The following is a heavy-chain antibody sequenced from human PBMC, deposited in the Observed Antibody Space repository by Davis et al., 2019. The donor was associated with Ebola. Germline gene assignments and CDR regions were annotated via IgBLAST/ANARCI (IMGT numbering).Heavy chain of an antibody. CDR3: ARDRFFAFDF. V-gene: IGHV3-48*02. CDR2: ITKGSDAI. J-gene: IGHJ4*02. D-gene: IGHD3/OR15-3a*01. Sequence: GESLKISCAAPGFVFSDFSMNWARQAPGKGLEWITYITKGSDAIHYADSVKGRFTVSRDNAKNSVFLQMSSLRDEDSAVYYCARDRFFAFDFWSQGVHVSVSS. CDR1: GFVFSDFS.